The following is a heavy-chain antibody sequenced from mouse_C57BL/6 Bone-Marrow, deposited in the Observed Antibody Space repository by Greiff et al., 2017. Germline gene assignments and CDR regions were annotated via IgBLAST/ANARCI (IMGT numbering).Heavy chain of an antibody. J-gene: IGHJ1*03. D-gene: IGHD1-1*01. Sequence: EVQLQQSGPELVKPGASVKIPCKASGYTFTDYNMDWVKQSHGKSLEWIGDINPNNGGTIYNQKFKGKATLTVDKSSSTAYMELRSLTSEDTAVYYCARDYGSRTGYFDVWGTGTTVTVSS. CDR2: INPNNGGT. CDR1: GYTFTDYN. V-gene: IGHV1-18*01. CDR3: ARDYGSRTGYFDV.